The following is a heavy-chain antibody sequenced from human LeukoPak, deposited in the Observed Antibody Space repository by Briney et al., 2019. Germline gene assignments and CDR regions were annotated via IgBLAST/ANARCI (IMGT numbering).Heavy chain of an antibody. Sequence: GASVKVSCKASGYTFTSYGISWVRQAPGQGLEWMGWISAYNGNTNYAQKLQGRVTMTTDTSTSTAYMELRSLRSDDTAVYYCARVPSIAAAGTSRYFDYWGQGTLVTVSS. D-gene: IGHD6-13*01. CDR2: ISAYNGNT. V-gene: IGHV1-18*01. CDR1: GYTFTSYG. J-gene: IGHJ4*02. CDR3: ARVPSIAAAGTSRYFDY.